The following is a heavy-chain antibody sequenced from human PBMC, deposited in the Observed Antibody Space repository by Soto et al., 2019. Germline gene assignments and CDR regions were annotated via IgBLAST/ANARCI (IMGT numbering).Heavy chain of an antibody. J-gene: IGHJ6*02. CDR1: GGTFSSYA. D-gene: IGHD3-22*01. Sequence: QVQLVQSGAEVKKPGSSVKVSCKASGGTFSSYAISWVRQAPGQGLEWMGGIIPIFGTANYAQKFQGRVTITEDESTGTAYMELSSLRSEDTAVYYCGRCYYESSGYSLVGDDYYYGMDVWGQGTTVTVSS. CDR3: GRCYYESSGYSLVGDDYYYGMDV. V-gene: IGHV1-69*01. CDR2: IIPIFGTA.